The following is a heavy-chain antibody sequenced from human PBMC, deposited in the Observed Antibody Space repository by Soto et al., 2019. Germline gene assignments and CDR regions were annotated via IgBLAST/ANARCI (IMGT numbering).Heavy chain of an antibody. Sequence: ASVKVSCKASGYTFTSYAMHWVRQAPGQRLEWMGWINAGNGNTKYSQKFQGRVTITRDTSASTAYMELSSLRSEDTAVYYCARSTNYAILTQAYYYYGMDVWGQGTTVTVSS. CDR2: INAGNGNT. J-gene: IGHJ6*02. V-gene: IGHV1-3*01. CDR1: GYTFTSYA. CDR3: ARSTNYAILTQAYYYYGMDV. D-gene: IGHD3-9*01.